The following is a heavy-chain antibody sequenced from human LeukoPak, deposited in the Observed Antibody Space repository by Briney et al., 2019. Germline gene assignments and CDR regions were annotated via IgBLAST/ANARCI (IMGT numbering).Heavy chain of an antibody. CDR2: IRSKTYGGTT. CDR1: GFTFGDYP. CDR3: ASPLTAAGLFWFFDL. D-gene: IGHD6-13*01. V-gene: IGHV3-49*03. J-gene: IGHJ2*01. Sequence: GGSLRLSCTASGFTFGDYPMSWFRQAPGKGLEWVGFIRSKTYGGTTDYAASVKGRFTISRDDSKSIAYLQMNSLKTEDTAVYYCASPLTAAGLFWFFDLWGRGTLVTVSS.